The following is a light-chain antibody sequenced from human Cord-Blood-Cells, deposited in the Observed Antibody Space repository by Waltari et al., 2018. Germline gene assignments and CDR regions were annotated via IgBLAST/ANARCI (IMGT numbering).Light chain of an antibody. V-gene: IGKV1-9*01. Sequence: IPLTQHPPFPSASVGDRVTLTCRASQGISSYLAWDQQKPGKAPKLLIYAASTLQSGVPTRFSGSESGAEFTLTINSLQPEDLEAYYCQQLNSDPYTFGQRTKLEIK. J-gene: IGKJ2*01. CDR2: AAS. CDR3: QQLNSDPYT. CDR1: QGISSY.